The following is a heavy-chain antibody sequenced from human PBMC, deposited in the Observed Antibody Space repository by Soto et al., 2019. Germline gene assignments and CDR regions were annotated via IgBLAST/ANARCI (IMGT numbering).Heavy chain of an antibody. CDR3: ARDGWDLLLWFGELLPDLTGCGMDV. CDR2: ISAYNGNT. J-gene: IGHJ6*02. CDR1: GYTFTSYG. Sequence: QVQLVQSGAEVKKPGASVKVSCKASGYTFTSYGISWVRQAPGQGLEWMGWISAYNGNTNYAQKLQGRVTMTTDTSTSTAYMELRSLRSDDTAVYYCARDGWDLLLWFGELLPDLTGCGMDVWGQGTTVTVSS. D-gene: IGHD3-10*01. V-gene: IGHV1-18*04.